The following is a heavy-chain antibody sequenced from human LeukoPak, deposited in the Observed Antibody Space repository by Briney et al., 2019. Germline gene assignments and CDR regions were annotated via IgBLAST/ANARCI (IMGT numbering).Heavy chain of an antibody. Sequence: GGSLRLSCATSGFTFSNYPLSWVRQAPGKGMEWVSTINSGGDSTYYADSVKGRFTISRDNSKNTLYLQMNSLRAEDTAVYYCARDLHTYYDFWSGDLDYWGQGTLVTVSS. CDR1: GFTFSNYP. CDR3: ARDLHTYYDFWSGDLDY. J-gene: IGHJ4*02. V-gene: IGHV3-23*01. D-gene: IGHD3-3*01. CDR2: INSGGDST.